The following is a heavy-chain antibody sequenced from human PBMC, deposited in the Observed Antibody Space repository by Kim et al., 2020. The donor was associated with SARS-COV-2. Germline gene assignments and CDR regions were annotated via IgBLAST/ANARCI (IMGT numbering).Heavy chain of an antibody. CDR1: GYTLTELS. J-gene: IGHJ4*02. Sequence: ASVKVSCKVSGYTLTELSMHWVRQAPGKGLEWMGGFDPEDGETIYAQKFQGRVTMTEDTSTDTAYMELSSLRSEDTAVYYCATDVRSGSYYPFDYWGQGTLVTVSS. CDR3: ATDVRSGSYYPFDY. D-gene: IGHD1-26*01. V-gene: IGHV1-24*01. CDR2: FDPEDGET.